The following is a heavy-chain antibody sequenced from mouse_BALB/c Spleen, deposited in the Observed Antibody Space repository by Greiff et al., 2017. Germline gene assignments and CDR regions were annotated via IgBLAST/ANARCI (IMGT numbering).Heavy chain of an antibody. V-gene: IGHV3-6*02. CDR2: ISYDGSN. CDR3: AQRGYGNYVKAMDY. J-gene: IGHJ4*01. Sequence: EVKLMESGPGLVKPSQSLSLTCSVTGYSITSGYYWNWIRQFPGNKLEWMGYISYDGSNNYNPSLKNRISITRDTSKNQFFLKLNSVTTEDTATYYCAQRGYGNYVKAMDYWGQGTSVTVSS. D-gene: IGHD2-1*01. CDR1: GYSITSGYY.